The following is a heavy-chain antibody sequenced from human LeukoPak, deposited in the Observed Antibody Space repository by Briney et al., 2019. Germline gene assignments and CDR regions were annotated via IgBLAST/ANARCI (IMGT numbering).Heavy chain of an antibody. CDR2: ISTSGGST. V-gene: IGHV3-23*01. CDR1: GFIFSSYA. J-gene: IGHJ4*02. D-gene: IGHD3-3*01. CDR3: ARLGVVIKNYFDS. Sequence: GGSLRLSCAASGFIFSSYAMSWVRQAPGKGLEWVSTISTSGGSTYYADSVKGRFTISRDNSKNTLFLQMNSLRAEDTAVYYCARLGVVIKNYFDSWGQGTLVTVSS.